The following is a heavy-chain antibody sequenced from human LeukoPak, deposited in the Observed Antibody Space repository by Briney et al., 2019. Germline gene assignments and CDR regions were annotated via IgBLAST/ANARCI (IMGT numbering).Heavy chain of an antibody. CDR3: ARDNSVEVSTMIIFDY. D-gene: IGHD3-16*01. Sequence: PSETLSLTCTVSGGSISSSYYWGWICQPPGKGLEWIGSIYYSGSPYYNPPLKSRVTISVDTSKNQFSLKLSYVTAADTAVYYCARDNSVEVSTMIIFDYWGQGTLVTVSS. J-gene: IGHJ4*02. CDR1: GGSISSSYY. V-gene: IGHV4-39*07. CDR2: IYYSGSP.